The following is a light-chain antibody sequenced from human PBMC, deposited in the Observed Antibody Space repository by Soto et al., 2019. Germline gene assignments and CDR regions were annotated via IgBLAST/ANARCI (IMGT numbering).Light chain of an antibody. CDR3: SSYPGSTV. CDR2: EVS. CDR1: SSDVGGYNY. V-gene: IGLV2-8*01. Sequence: QSVLTQPPSASGSPGQSVTISCTGTSSDVGGYNYVSWYQQHPGKAPKLMIYEVSKRPSGVPDRFSGSKSGNTASLTVSGLQAEDEADYYCSSYPGSTVFGTGTKVTVL. J-gene: IGLJ1*01.